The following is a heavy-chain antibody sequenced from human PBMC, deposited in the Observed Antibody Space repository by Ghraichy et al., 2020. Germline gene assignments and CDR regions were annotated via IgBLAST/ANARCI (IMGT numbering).Heavy chain of an antibody. V-gene: IGHV1-8*01. CDR3: ARGDSSSWYPGSYNWFDP. D-gene: IGHD6-13*01. CDR2: MNPNSGNT. J-gene: IGHJ5*02. CDR1: GYTFTSYD. Sequence: ASVKVSCKASGYTFTSYDINWVRQATGQGLEWMGWMNPNSGNTGYAQKFQGRVTMTRNTSISTAYMELSSLRSEDTAVYYCARGDSSSWYPGSYNWFDPWGQGTLVTVSS.